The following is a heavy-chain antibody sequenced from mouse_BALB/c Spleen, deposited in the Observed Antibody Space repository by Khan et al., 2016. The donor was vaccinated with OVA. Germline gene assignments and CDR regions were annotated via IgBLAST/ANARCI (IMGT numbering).Heavy chain of an antibody. D-gene: IGHD1-1*01. CDR2: ISGGSTII. CDR1: GFTFTSFG. V-gene: IGHV5-17*02. CDR3: ARRAYYGTSYVNFDY. J-gene: IGHJ2*01. Sequence: EVELVESGGGLVQPGGSRKLSCAASGFTFTSFGLHWVRQTPEKGLEWVAYISGGSTIIYYAGTVKGRFTISRDNPNNTLFLQMTSLRSEDTAMYYCARRAYYGTSYVNFDYWGQGTTLTVSS.